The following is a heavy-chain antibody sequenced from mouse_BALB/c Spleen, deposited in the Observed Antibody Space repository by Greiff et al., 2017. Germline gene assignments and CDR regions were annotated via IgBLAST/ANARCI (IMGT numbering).Heavy chain of an antibody. Sequence: QVTLNVSGPGILQPSQTLSLTCSFSGFSLSTSGMGVSWIRQPSGKGLEWLAHIYWDDDKRYNPSLKSRLTISKDTSSNQVFLKITSVDTADTATYYCARSPHGNYRYFDVWGAGTTVTVSS. V-gene: IGHV8-12*01. D-gene: IGHD2-1*01. CDR1: GFSLSTSGMG. CDR2: IYWDDDK. CDR3: ARSPHGNYRYFDV. J-gene: IGHJ1*01.